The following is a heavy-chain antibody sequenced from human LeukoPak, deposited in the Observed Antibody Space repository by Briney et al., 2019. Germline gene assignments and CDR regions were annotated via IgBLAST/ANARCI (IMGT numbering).Heavy chain of an antibody. V-gene: IGHV1-8*03. D-gene: IGHD6-13*01. CDR3: ARAKQLGNLLYYYYYMDV. J-gene: IGHJ6*03. CDR1: GYTFTSYD. Sequence: GASAKVSCKASGYTFTSYDINWVRQATGQGLEWMGWMNPNSGNTGYAQKFQGRVTITRNTSISTAYMELSSLRSEDTAVYYCARAKQLGNLLYYYYYMDVWGKGTTVTVSS. CDR2: MNPNSGNT.